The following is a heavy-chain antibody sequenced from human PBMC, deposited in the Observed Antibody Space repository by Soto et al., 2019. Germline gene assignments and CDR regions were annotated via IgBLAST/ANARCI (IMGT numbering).Heavy chain of an antibody. Sequence: QVQLVQSGAEVKQPGSSVKVSCKASGGTFSSYAISWVRQAPGQGLEWMGGIIPIFGTADYAQKFQGRVTITADESTSTAYMELSSLRSEDTAVYYCALHYGSGSNYYYYGMDVWGQGTTVTVSS. CDR1: GGTFSSYA. D-gene: IGHD3-10*01. J-gene: IGHJ6*02. V-gene: IGHV1-69*12. CDR2: IIPIFGTA. CDR3: ALHYGSGSNYYYYGMDV.